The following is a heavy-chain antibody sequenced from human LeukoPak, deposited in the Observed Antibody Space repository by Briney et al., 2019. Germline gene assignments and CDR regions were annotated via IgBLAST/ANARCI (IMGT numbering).Heavy chain of an antibody. CDR3: ARDRDSSGYGFDY. Sequence: ETLSLTCTVSGGSISSSSYYWGWIRQAPGKGLEWVSYISSSGSTIYYADSVKGRFTISRDNAKNSLYLQMNSLRAEDTAVYYCARDRDSSGYGFDYWGQGTLVTVSS. CDR1: GGSISSSSYY. J-gene: IGHJ4*02. D-gene: IGHD3-22*01. V-gene: IGHV3-11*04. CDR2: ISSSGSTI.